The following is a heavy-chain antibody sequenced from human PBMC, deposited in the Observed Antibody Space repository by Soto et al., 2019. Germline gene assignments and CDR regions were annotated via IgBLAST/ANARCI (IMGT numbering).Heavy chain of an antibody. J-gene: IGHJ6*02. CDR1: GGSISNDGYY. V-gene: IGHV4-31*03. Sequence: QVQLQESGPGLVKPSQTLSLICTVSGGSISNDGYYWSWIRQHPGKGLEWIGYIFYSGTTYYNPSLKSRIPMSVDTSQNQFSLKLHSLTGADTAVYYCVGDHVVTAHYYGMDVWGQGTTVTISS. CDR3: VGDHVVTAHYYGMDV. CDR2: IFYSGTT. D-gene: IGHD2-15*01.